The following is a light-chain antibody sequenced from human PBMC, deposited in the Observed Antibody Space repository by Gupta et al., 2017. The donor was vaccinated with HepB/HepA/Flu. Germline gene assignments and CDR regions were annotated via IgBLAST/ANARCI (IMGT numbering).Light chain of an antibody. V-gene: IGLV2-14*03. CDR1: SSEVGGYNC. CDR3: SACTTTNTLVR. J-gene: IGLJ2*01. CDR2: DDS. Sequence: QSALTQPASVSGSPGQSITIYCTGTSSEVGGYNCVSWYQQYAGKAPKLLICDDSNRPSGVSNRFSGAKSGNTASLIISGLQAEDEADYYCSACTTTNTLVRFGGGTKLTVL.